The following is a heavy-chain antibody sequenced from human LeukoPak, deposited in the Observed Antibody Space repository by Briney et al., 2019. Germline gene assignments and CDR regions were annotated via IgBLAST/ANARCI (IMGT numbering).Heavy chain of an antibody. CDR1: GFTFSSYS. CDR2: ISSSSSYI. CDR3: ARAVAVAGLDY. J-gene: IGHJ4*02. Sequence: GGSLRLSCAASGFTFSSYSMNWVRQAPGKGLEWVSSISSSSSYIYYADSVKGRFTISRDNAENSLYLQMNSLRAEDTAVYYCARAVAVAGLDYWGQGTLVTVSS. D-gene: IGHD6-19*01. V-gene: IGHV3-21*01.